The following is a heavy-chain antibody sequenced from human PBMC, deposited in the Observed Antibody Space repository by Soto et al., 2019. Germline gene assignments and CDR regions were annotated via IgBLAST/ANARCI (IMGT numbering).Heavy chain of an antibody. V-gene: IGHV4-59*08. J-gene: IGHJ6*02. CDR1: GGSISSYY. CDR3: ARVTGGSGSYWQDYYYYYGMDV. CDR2: IYYSGST. D-gene: IGHD3-10*01. Sequence: PSETLSLTCTVSGGSISSYYWSWIRQPPGKGLEWIGYIYYSGSTNYNPSLKSRVTISVDTSKNQFSLKLSSVTAADTAVYYCARVTGGSGSYWQDYYYYYGMDVWGQGTTVTVS.